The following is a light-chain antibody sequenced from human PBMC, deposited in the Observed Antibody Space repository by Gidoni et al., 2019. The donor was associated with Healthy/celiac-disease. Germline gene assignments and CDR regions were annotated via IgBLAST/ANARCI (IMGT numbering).Light chain of an antibody. CDR1: SSDVGSDNL. J-gene: IGLJ1*01. Sequence: QSALTQPDSVSGSPGQSSNIPCTGTSSDVGSDNLVSWDQQHPGKAPQLRSYEGSKRPSGVSNRFSCSKSGNTASLTISGLQAEDEADYYCCSSAGSSTYVFGTGTKVTVL. V-gene: IGLV2-23*01. CDR3: CSSAGSSTYV. CDR2: EGS.